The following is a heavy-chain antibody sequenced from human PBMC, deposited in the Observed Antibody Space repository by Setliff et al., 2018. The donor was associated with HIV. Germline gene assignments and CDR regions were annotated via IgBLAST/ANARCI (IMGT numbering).Heavy chain of an antibody. V-gene: IGHV4-34*01. D-gene: IGHD3-3*01. J-gene: IGHJ4*02. Sequence: TLSLTCAVHPASSSSYYWTWIRQPPGKGLEWVGEINHSGSTNYNSSLNSRVTISVDTSQTQFSLNLTSVTAADTAVYYCVTVYYNFWSGYRGFFEYWGQGTTVTVSS. CDR2: INHSGST. CDR1: PASSSSYY. CDR3: VTVYYNFWSGYRGFFEY.